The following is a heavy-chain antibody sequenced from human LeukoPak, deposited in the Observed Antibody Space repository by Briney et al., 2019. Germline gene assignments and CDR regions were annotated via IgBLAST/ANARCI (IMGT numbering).Heavy chain of an antibody. V-gene: IGHV3-53*01. J-gene: IGHJ4*02. Sequence: AGGSLRLSCAASGFTVSSNYMSWVRQAPGKGLEWVSVIYSGGSTYYADSVKGRFTISRDNSKDTLYLQMNSLRAEDTAVYFCAKDGNVAVRGFDYWGQGTLVTVSS. CDR2: IYSGGST. CDR1: GFTVSSNY. D-gene: IGHD1-26*01. CDR3: AKDGNVAVRGFDY.